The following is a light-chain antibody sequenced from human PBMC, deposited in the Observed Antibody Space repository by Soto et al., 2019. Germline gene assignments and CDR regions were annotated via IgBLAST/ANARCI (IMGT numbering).Light chain of an antibody. V-gene: IGKV3-20*01. CDR3: QQYGNSVPFT. J-gene: IGKJ2*01. CDR1: QSVISSY. CDR2: GTS. Sequence: EIVLTQSPGTLSLSPGETATLSCRSSQSVISSYLAWYQQKPGQPPRLLIFGTSIRATGIPDRISGSGSVTDFSLTISRLEPEDFAVYYCQQYGNSVPFTFGQGTKLEIK.